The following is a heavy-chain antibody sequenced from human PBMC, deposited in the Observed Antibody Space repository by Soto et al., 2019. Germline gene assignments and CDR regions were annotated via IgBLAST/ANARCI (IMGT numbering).Heavy chain of an antibody. Sequence: PGGSLRLSCAASGFTFSNAWMSWVRQAPGKGLEWVGRIKSKTDGGTTDYAAPVKGRFTISRDDSKNTLYLQMNSLKTEDTAVYYCTTLRPSGYCSSTSCPGPRGKGTLVTVSS. CDR2: IKSKTDGGTT. CDR1: GFTFSNAW. CDR3: TTLRPSGYCSSTSCPGP. D-gene: IGHD2-2*01. J-gene: IGHJ5*02. V-gene: IGHV3-15*01.